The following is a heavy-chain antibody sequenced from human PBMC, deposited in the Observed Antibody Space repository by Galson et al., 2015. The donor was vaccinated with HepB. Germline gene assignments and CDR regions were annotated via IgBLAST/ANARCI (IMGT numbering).Heavy chain of an antibody. CDR3: AKDAGPEGWPHFDY. CDR1: GFTFDDYA. V-gene: IGHV3-9*01. D-gene: IGHD6-19*01. CDR2: ISWNSGSI. J-gene: IGHJ4*02. Sequence: SLRLSCAASGFTFDDYAMHWVRQAPGKGLEWVSGISWNSGSIGYADSVKGRFTISRDNAKNSLYLQMNSLRAEDTALYYCAKDAGPEGWPHFDYWGQGTLVTVSS.